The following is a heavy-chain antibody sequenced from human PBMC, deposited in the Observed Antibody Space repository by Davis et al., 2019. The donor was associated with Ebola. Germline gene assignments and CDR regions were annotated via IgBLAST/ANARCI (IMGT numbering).Heavy chain of an antibody. Sequence: GESLKISCAASGFTFTDYWMHWVRQAPGKGLEWVSFVDSGGTTTYYTDSVKGRFTISRDNAKNSLYLQMNTLRVEDTAIYYCVPGTWIRGQGTLVTVSS. J-gene: IGHJ4*02. V-gene: IGHV3-69-1*02. CDR3: VPGTWI. CDR2: VDSGGTTT. CDR1: GFTFTDYW. D-gene: IGHD5-18*01.